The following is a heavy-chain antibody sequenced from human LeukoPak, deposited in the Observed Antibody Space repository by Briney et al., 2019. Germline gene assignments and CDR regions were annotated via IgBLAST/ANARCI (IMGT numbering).Heavy chain of an antibody. V-gene: IGHV4-61*02. CDR1: GGSISSGSYY. Sequence: PSQTLSLTCTVSGGSISSGSYYWSWIRQPAGKGLEWIGRIYTSGSTNYNPSLKSRVTISVDTSKNQFSLKLSSVTAADTAVYSCASQSSGYRDDAFDIWGQGTMVTVSS. CDR2: IYTSGST. J-gene: IGHJ3*02. CDR3: ASQSSGYRDDAFDI. D-gene: IGHD5-12*01.